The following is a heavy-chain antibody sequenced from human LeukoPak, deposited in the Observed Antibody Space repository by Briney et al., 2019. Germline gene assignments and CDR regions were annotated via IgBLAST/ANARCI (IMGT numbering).Heavy chain of an antibody. J-gene: IGHJ4*02. CDR3: ARHWETSSWYVDY. CDR2: IYSSGST. V-gene: IGHV4-59*08. Sequence: SETLSLTCTVSGGSITNYYWSWIRQPPGKGLEWIGYIYSSGSTNYNPSLKGRVTISVDTSKNQLSLKLSSVTAADTAGYYCARHWETSSWYVDYWGQGTLVTVSS. CDR1: GGSITNYY. D-gene: IGHD6-13*01.